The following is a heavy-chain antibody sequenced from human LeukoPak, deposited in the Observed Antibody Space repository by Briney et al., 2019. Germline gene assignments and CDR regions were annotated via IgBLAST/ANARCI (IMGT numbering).Heavy chain of an antibody. CDR1: GDSVSSGY. CDR3: AGRGHRYSRD. CDR2: ISDSGIT. D-gene: IGHD2-15*01. Sequence: SETLSLSCTVSGDSVSSGYWTWIRHSPGKGLEWIGYISDSGITDYHPSLKSRLTISVDSTNNQFSLNLNSVTAADTAVYYCAGRGHRYSRDWGQGILVTVSS. J-gene: IGHJ1*01. V-gene: IGHV4-4*09.